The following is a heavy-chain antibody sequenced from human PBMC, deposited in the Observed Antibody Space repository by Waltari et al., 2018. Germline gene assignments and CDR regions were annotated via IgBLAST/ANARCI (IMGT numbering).Heavy chain of an antibody. CDR2: IYHSGNT. V-gene: IGHV4-38-2*02. CDR3: ARRPSGDYGGQSHKASWYVDL. J-gene: IGHJ2*01. CDR1: GYSISSGYY. Sequence: QVQLQESGPGLVKPSETLSLSCTVSGYSISSGYYWGWIRQPQGTGLGGIGSIYHSGNTYYNPSLKSRVTISVDTSKNQFCLKLTSVTAADTAVYYCARRPSGDYGGQSHKASWYVDLWGRGTLVTVSS. D-gene: IGHD4-17*01.